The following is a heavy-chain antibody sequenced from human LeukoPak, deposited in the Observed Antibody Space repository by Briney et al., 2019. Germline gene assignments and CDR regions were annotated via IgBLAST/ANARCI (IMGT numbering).Heavy chain of an antibody. CDR1: GYSISSGFY. D-gene: IGHD3-9*01. V-gene: IGHV4-38-2*02. J-gene: IGHJ4*02. CDR2: IYHSGST. Sequence: SETLSLTCTVSGYSISSGFYWGWIRQPPGKGLEWIGSIYHSGSTHYNSSLKSRVTISVDTSKNQFSLNLSSVTAADTAVYYCASGRYFDWLTSVKAFDYWGQGILVTVSS. CDR3: ASGRYFDWLTSVKAFDY.